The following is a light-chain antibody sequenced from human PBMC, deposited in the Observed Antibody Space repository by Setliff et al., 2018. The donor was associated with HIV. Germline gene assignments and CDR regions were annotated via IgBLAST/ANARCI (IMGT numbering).Light chain of an antibody. V-gene: IGKV3D-20*01. CDR2: DAS. Sequence: EIVLTQSPGTLSLSPGERATLSCRASQSVISNYLAWYQQKPGLAPRLLIYDASSRATGIPDRFSGSGSRTDFTLTISRLEPEDFAVYYCQQYGSSPTFGGGTKVDSK. J-gene: IGKJ4*01. CDR1: QSVISNY. CDR3: QQYGSSPT.